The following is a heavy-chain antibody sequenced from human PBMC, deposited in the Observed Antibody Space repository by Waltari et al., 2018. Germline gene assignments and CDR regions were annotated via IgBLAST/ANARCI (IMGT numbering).Heavy chain of an antibody. CDR3: ARALMGGYYFDY. CDR2: IYYSGST. J-gene: IGHJ4*02. V-gene: IGHV4-39*01. CDR1: GGSISSSSYY. Sequence: HLQLQESGPGLVKPSETLSLTCTVSGGSISSSSYYWGWIRQPPGKGLEWIGSIYYSGSTYYNPSLKSRVTISVDTSKNQFSLKLSSVTAADTAVYYCARALMGGYYFDYWGQGTLVTVSS. D-gene: IGHD3-3*01.